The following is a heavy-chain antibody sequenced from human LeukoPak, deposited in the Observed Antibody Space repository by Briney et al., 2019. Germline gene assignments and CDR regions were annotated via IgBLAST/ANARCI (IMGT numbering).Heavy chain of an antibody. J-gene: IGHJ5*02. CDR3: AKLALAFGP. D-gene: IGHD3-3*02. V-gene: IGHV3-23*01. CDR1: GFTFSSYA. CDR2: ISGSGGST. Sequence: PGGSLRLSCAVSGFTFSSYAMSWVRQAPGNGLEWVSAISGSGGSTYYADSVKGRFTISRANSKNTLYLQLSSLRAEDTAVYYCAKLALAFGPWGQGTLVTVSS.